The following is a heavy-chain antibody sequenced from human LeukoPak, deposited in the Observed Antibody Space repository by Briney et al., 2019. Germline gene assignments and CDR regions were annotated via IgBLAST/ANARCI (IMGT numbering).Heavy chain of an antibody. V-gene: IGHV1-18*01. CDR1: DYTFTSYG. CDR3: VRLRAAPAFFDH. Sequence: ASVKVSCKASDYTFTSYGIAWVRQAPGQGLEWVGWVNTNNGGTNYAQKIQGRVTMTTDTSTTTAYMELRNLRSDDTAVYFCVRLRAAPAFFDHWGQGTLVTVSS. D-gene: IGHD6-25*01. CDR2: VNTNNGGT. J-gene: IGHJ4*02.